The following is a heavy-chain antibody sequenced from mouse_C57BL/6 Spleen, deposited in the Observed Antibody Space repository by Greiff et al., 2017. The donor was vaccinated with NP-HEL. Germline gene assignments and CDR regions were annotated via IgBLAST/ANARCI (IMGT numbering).Heavy chain of an antibody. CDR3: ARHYGSRGDYFDY. D-gene: IGHD1-1*01. V-gene: IGHV1-55*01. Sequence: QLQQPGAELVKPGASVKMSCKASGYTFTSYWITWVKQRPGQGLEWIGDIYPGSGSTNYNEKFKSKATLTVDTSSSTAYMQLSSLTSEDSAVYYCARHYGSRGDYFDYWGQGTTLTVSS. CDR1: GYTFTSYW. CDR2: IYPGSGST. J-gene: IGHJ2*01.